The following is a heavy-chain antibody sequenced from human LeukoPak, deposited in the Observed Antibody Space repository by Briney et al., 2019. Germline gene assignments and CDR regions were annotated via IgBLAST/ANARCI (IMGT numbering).Heavy chain of an antibody. J-gene: IGHJ4*02. CDR2: IFFTGNT. CDR1: GGSISSYY. CDR3: ARGRYGWLPFDY. V-gene: IGHV4-59*01. D-gene: IGHD3-16*01. Sequence: SETLSLTCTVSGGSISSYYWSWIRQPPGEALQWIGYIFFTGNTNYNPSLKSRVTVSVDTSKNQFTLKLSSVTAADTAVYYCARGRYGWLPFDYWGQGTLVTVSS.